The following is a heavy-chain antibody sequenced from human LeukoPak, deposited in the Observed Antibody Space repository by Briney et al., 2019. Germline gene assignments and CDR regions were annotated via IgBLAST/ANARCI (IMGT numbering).Heavy chain of an antibody. J-gene: IGHJ4*02. CDR3: AKVGGYSYGAIDY. CDR1: GFTVSSNL. V-gene: IGHV3-53*01. Sequence: GGSLRLSCAASGFTVSSNLMTWVRQSPGRGLEWLSSSYSAGATYYADSVKGRFTISRDNSKNTLYLQMNSLRAEDTAVYYCAKVGGYSYGAIDYWGQGTLVTVSS. CDR2: SYSAGAT. D-gene: IGHD5-18*01.